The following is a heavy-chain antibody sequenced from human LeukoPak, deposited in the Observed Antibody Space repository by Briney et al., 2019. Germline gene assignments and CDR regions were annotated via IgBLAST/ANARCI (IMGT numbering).Heavy chain of an antibody. Sequence: GGSLRLSCAASGLTVSSNYMSWVRQAPGKGLELVSVIYSGGSTYYADSVTGRFTISRDKSKNTLYLQMNSLRVEDTAVYYCARRAGGLARNNWFDPWGQGTLVTVSS. J-gene: IGHJ5*02. CDR2: IYSGGST. CDR3: ARRAGGLARNNWFDP. V-gene: IGHV3-66*01. CDR1: GLTVSSNY. D-gene: IGHD3-16*01.